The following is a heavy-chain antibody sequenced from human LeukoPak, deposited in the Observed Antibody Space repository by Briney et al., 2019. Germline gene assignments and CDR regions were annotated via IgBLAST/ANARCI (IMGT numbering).Heavy chain of an antibody. CDR1: GYTFTGYY. CDR2: INPNSGGT. D-gene: IGHD2-15*01. CDR3: ARQYCSGGSCYVSWFDP. V-gene: IGHV1-2*02. Sequence: ASVKVSCKASGYTFTGYYIHWVRQAPGQGLEWMGWINPNSGGTNYAQKFQGRVTMTRDTSISTAYMELSRLRSDDTAVYYCARQYCSGGSCYVSWFDPWGQRTMVTVSS. J-gene: IGHJ5*02.